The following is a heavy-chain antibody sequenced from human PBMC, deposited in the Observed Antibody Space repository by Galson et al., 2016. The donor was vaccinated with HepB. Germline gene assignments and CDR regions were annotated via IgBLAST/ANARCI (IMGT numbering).Heavy chain of an antibody. CDR3: AIGAMGATWRN. Sequence: SLRLSCAVSGSGFRAYGMSWVRQAPGKGLEWVSDISGTGDNPLYADSVKGRLTMSTDNSKDTVYLEMNNLRVEDTAVYYCAIGAMGATWRNWGQGTLVTVSS. CDR2: ISGTGDNP. CDR1: GSGFRAYG. D-gene: IGHD1-26*01. J-gene: IGHJ4*02. V-gene: IGHV3-23*01.